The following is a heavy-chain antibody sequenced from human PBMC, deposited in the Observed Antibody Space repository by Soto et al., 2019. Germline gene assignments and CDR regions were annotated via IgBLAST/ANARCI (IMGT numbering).Heavy chain of an antibody. D-gene: IGHD6-19*01. CDR1: VDSVSSNSAA. CDR3: ARDQWLEYDFDY. CDR2: TYYRSKWYN. V-gene: IGHV6-1*01. J-gene: IGHJ4*02. Sequence: SQSLSLSCALSVDSVSSNSAAWNWIRQSPSRGLEWLGRTYYRSKWYNDYAVSVKSRITINPDTSKNQFSLQLNSVTPEDTAVYYCARDQWLEYDFDYWGQGTLVTVSS.